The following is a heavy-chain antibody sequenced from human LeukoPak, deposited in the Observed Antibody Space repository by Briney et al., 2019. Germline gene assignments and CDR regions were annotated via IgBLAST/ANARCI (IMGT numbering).Heavy chain of an antibody. CDR3: ARDNSVGDNAWWFDP. V-gene: IGHV1-46*01. CDR2: INPTGGST. D-gene: IGHD1-26*01. J-gene: IGHJ5*02. CDR1: GYTFTSYY. Sequence: ASVKVSCKASGYTFTSYYMHWVRQAPGQALEWMGLINPTGGSTGYAQKFQGRVTMTRDMSTSTDYMELSSLRSEDTAIYYCARDNSVGDNAWWFDPWGQGTLVTVPS.